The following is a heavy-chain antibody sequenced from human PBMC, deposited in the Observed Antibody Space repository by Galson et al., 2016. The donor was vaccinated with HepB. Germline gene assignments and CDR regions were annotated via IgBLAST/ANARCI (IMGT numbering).Heavy chain of an antibody. CDR1: GFTFTSYA. CDR2: ISGSVSIH. V-gene: IGHV3-23*01. J-gene: IGHJ4*02. Sequence: SLRLSCAASGFTFTSYAMSWVRQAPGKGLEWVSGISGSVSIHYYAESVKGRFTISRDRSKNTLFLQMTTLRAEDTAVYYCATDAGGNYGLDNWGQGTLVTVSS. CDR3: ATDAGGNYGLDN. D-gene: IGHD1-26*01.